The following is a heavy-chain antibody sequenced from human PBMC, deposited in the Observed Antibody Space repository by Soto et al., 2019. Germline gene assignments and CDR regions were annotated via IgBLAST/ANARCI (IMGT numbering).Heavy chain of an antibody. CDR1: GYTFTSYD. J-gene: IGHJ5*02. D-gene: IGHD2-2*01. Sequence: ASVKVSCKASGYTFTSYDINWVRQATGQGLEWMGWMNPNSGNTGYAQKFQGRVTMTRNTSISTAYMELSSLRSEDTAVYYCARAPRGGYCSSTSCYPNWFDPWGQGTLVTFSS. V-gene: IGHV1-8*01. CDR2: MNPNSGNT. CDR3: ARAPRGGYCSSTSCYPNWFDP.